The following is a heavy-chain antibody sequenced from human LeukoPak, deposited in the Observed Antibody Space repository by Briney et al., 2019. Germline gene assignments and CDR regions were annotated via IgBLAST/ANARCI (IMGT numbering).Heavy chain of an antibody. Sequence: GGSLRLSCAASGFTFSDYFMSWIRQAPGKGLEWLSYISSSGNTIYYTDSVKGRFTIPRDNAKSSLYLQMNSPRAEDTAVYYCARGGGYLAFDIWGQGTMVTVSS. CDR1: GFTFSDYF. D-gene: IGHD1-26*01. CDR3: ARGGGYLAFDI. V-gene: IGHV3-11*01. CDR2: ISSSGNTI. J-gene: IGHJ3*02.